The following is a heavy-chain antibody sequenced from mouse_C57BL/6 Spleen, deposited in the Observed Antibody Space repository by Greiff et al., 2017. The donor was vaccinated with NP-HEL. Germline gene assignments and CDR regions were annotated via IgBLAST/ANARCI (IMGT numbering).Heavy chain of an antibody. D-gene: IGHD2-4*01. CDR3: ERYDSRYFDY. J-gene: IGHJ2*01. CDR2: ISSGSSTI. V-gene: IGHV5-17*01. Sequence: EVMLVESGGGLVKPGGSLKLSCAASGFTFSDYGMHWVRQAPEKGLEWVAYISSGSSTIYYADTVKGRYTISRDNAKNTLFLQMTSLRTEDTAMYYCERYDSRYFDYWGQGTTLTVSS. CDR1: GFTFSDYG.